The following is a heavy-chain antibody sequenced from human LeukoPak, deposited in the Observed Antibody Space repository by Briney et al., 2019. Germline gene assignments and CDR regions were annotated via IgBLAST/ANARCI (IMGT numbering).Heavy chain of an antibody. V-gene: IGHV5-51*01. CDR2: IYPGDSDT. CDR1: GYSFTSYW. J-gene: IGHJ6*02. Sequence: GESLKISCKGSGYSFTSYWIGWVRQMPGKGLEWMGIIYPGDSDTRYSPSFQGQVTISADKSISTAYLQWSSLKASGTAMYYCARLPIVVVPGAMRSHYYGMDVWGQGTTVTVSS. CDR3: ARLPIVVVPGAMRSHYYGMDV. D-gene: IGHD2-2*01.